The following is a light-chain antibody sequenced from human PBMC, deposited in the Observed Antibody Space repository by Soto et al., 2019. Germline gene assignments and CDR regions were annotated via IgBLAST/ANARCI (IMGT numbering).Light chain of an antibody. CDR3: KQRSNWPSIP. CDR2: GAS. V-gene: IGKV3-11*01. Sequence: VMKHSPGTLSVNPGERATLSCRAGQGVTTNFAWYQQKSGQSPRLLIYGASSRATGIPDRFSGSGSGTDFTLTINSLEPEDFAVYYCKQRSNWPSIPFDQGTLLEI. CDR1: QGVTTN. J-gene: IGKJ5*01.